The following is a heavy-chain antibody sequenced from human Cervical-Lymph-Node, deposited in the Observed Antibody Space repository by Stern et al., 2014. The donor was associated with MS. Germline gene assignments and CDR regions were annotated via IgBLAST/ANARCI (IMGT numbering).Heavy chain of an antibody. CDR3: ARGLLGSENAFDI. CDR1: GYTFTSYG. J-gene: IGHJ3*02. D-gene: IGHD2-15*01. V-gene: IGHV1-18*01. CDR2: ISAYNGNT. Sequence: VHLVESGAEVKKPGPSVKVSCTASGYTFTSYGLCWVRQAPGHVLESKGWISAYNGNTNYAQKLQGRVTMTTDTSTSTAYMELRSLRSDDTAVYYCARGLLGSENAFDIWGQGTMVTVSS.